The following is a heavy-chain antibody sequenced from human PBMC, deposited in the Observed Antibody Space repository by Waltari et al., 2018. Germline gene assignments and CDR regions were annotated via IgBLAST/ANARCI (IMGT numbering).Heavy chain of an antibody. CDR2: IYHSGGT. Sequence: QVQLQESGPGLVKPSETLSLTCTVSGYSISRGYYWGWIRQPPGKGLEWIGRIYHSGGTYYNPSLKSRVTISVDTSKSQFSLKLSSVTAADTAVYYCARVGYDYIWGTTRAFDIWGQGTMVTVSS. V-gene: IGHV4-38-2*02. CDR1: GYSISRGYY. CDR3: ARVGYDYIWGTTRAFDI. J-gene: IGHJ3*02. D-gene: IGHD3-16*01.